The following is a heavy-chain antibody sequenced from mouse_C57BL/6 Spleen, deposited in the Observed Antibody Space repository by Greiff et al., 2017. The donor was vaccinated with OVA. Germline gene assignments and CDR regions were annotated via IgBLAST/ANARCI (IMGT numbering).Heavy chain of an antibody. CDR2: IDPSDSET. J-gene: IGHJ1*03. V-gene: IGHV1-52*01. D-gene: IGHD1-1*01. CDR1: GYTFTSYW. CDR3: ASLITSVGANGYFDV. Sequence: QVQLQQPGAELVRPGSSVKLSCKASGYTFTSYWMHWVKQRPIQGLEWIGNIDPSDSETHYNQKFKDKATLTVDKSSSTAYMQLSSLTSEDSAIYYCASLITSVGANGYFDVWGTGTTVTVSS.